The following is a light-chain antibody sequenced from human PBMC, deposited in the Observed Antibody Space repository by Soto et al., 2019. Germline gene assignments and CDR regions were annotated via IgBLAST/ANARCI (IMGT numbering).Light chain of an antibody. J-gene: IGLJ1*01. CDR1: SSDVGGYNY. CDR3: SSYAGSSNV. Sequence: QSVLAPPPSASGSPGRSVGISRTGNSSDVGGYNYVSWYQQHPGKAPKLMIYEVNKRPSGVPDRFSGSKSGNTASLTGSGLQAEDEADYYCSSYAGSSNVFGTGTKVTGL. CDR2: EVN. V-gene: IGLV2-8*01.